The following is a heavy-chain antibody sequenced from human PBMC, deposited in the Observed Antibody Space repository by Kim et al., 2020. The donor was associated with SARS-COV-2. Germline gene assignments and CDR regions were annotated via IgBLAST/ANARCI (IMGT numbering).Heavy chain of an antibody. CDR2: ISRSGATI. CDR3: AREQTTSGFDY. D-gene: IGHD6-19*01. V-gene: IGHV3-48*03. Sequence: GGSLRLSCAASGFTFSSYEMNWVRQAPGKGLEWLSYISRSGATIDYTDSVKGRFIMSRDNTKNSLSLQMDSPRVDDTAIYYCAREQTTSGFDYWGQGTLVTVSS. CDR1: GFTFSSYE. J-gene: IGHJ4*02.